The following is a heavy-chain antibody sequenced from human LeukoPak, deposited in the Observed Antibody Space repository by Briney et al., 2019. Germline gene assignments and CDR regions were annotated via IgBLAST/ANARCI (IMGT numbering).Heavy chain of an antibody. CDR2: INLEGTDK. Sequence: GGSLRLSCAASGFIFSSHWMSWVRQAPGKGLEWGANINLEGTDKNYVDSVKGRFTISRDNAKNSLYLQMSSLRADDTAMYYCARSGSYFSKWGQGTLVAVSS. J-gene: IGHJ4*02. CDR3: ARSGSYFSK. CDR1: GFIFSSHW. V-gene: IGHV3-7*01. D-gene: IGHD1-26*01.